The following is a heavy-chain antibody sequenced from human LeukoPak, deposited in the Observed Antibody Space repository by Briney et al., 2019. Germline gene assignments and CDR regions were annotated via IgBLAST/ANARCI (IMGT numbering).Heavy chain of an antibody. CDR3: TTVLGAAATYYYYYYMDV. V-gene: IGHV3-15*01. D-gene: IGHD6-13*01. CDR2: IKGKTDGGTT. CDR1: GFTFSNAW. J-gene: IGHJ6*03. Sequence: PWGSLRLSCAASGFTFSNAWMSWVRQAPGKGLEWVGRIKGKTDGGTTDYAAPVKGRFTISRDDSKNTLYLQMNSLKTEDTAVYYCTTVLGAAATYYYYYYMDVWGKGTTVTVSS.